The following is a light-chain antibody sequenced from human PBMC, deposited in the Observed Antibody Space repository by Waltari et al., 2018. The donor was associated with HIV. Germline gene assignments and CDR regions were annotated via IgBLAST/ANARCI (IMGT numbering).Light chain of an antibody. CDR3: SSYTSTTTLEV. V-gene: IGLV2-14*03. J-gene: IGLJ2*01. Sequence: QSALTQPASVSGSPGQSITISCTGTTSDVGGYRYASWYQPHPGKAPKLMIFDVSNRPSGVSDRFSGSKSGNTASLTISGLQVEDEADYYCSSYTSTTTLEVFGGGTKLTVL. CDR1: TSDVGGYRY. CDR2: DVS.